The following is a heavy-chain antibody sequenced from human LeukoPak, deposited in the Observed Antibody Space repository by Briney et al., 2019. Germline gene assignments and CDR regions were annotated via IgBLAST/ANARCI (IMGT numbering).Heavy chain of an antibody. CDR2: INHSGST. J-gene: IGHJ5*02. CDR1: GGSFGGYY. CDR3: ARGIAAAGNWFDP. D-gene: IGHD6-13*01. V-gene: IGHV4-34*01. Sequence: PSETLSLTCAVYGGSFGGYYWSWIRQPPGKGLEWIGEINHSGSTNYNPSLKSRVTISVGTSKNQFSLKLSSVTAADTAVYYCARGIAAAGNWFDPWGQGTLVTVSS.